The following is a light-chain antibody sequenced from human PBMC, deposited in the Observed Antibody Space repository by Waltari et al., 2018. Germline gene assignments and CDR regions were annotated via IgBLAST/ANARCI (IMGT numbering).Light chain of an antibody. Sequence: SYVLTQPPSVSVAPGKTARITCGGNNIGSKSVHWYQQKPGQAPVLVIYYDSDWPSGIPERFSGSNSGNTATLTISRGEAGDEADYYCQVWDSSSDHLVVFGGGTKLTVL. V-gene: IGLV3-21*04. CDR2: YDS. J-gene: IGLJ2*01. CDR1: NIGSKS. CDR3: QVWDSSSDHLVV.